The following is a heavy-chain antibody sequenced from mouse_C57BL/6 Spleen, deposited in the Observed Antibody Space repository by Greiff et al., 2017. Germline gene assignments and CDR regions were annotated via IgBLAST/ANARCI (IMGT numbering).Heavy chain of an antibody. V-gene: IGHV5-17*01. J-gene: IGHJ1*03. CDR2: ISSGSSTI. CDR3: ARDYGDWYFDV. D-gene: IGHD1-2*01. Sequence: VHVKQSGGGLVKPGGSLKLSCAASGFTFSDYGMHWVRQAPEKGLEWVAYISSGSSTIYYADTVKGRFTISRDNAKHTLFLQMTSLRSEDTAMYYCARDYGDWYFDVWGTGTTVTVSS. CDR1: GFTFSDYG.